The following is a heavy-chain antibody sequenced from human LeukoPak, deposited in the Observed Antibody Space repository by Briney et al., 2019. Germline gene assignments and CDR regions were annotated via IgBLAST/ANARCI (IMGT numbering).Heavy chain of an antibody. CDR1: GFTFSSYE. D-gene: IGHD1-26*01. CDR3: ATDPYSGSYGAFFLYYIHV. CDR2: ISSSGSTI. V-gene: IGHV3-48*03. J-gene: IGHJ6*03. Sequence: PGGSLRLSCAASGFTFSSYEMNWVRQAPGKGLEWVSYISSSGSTIYYADSVKGRFTISRDNAKNSLYLQMNSLRAEDSAVYYCATDPYSGSYGAFFLYYIHVWGKGTTVTISS.